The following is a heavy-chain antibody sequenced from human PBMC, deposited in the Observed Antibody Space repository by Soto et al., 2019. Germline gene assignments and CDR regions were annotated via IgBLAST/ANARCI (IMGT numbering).Heavy chain of an antibody. CDR3: ARHEATYYNFYGMDV. CDR2: IHPGESDT. J-gene: IGHJ6*02. CDR1: GDRYTTYW. Sequence: PVESQTKSCRSYGDRYTTYWRGWVRQKPGKGLEWMGSIHPGESDTRYSPSFQGQVTISADRSITTAYLQWSSLKASDTAMYYCARHEATYYNFYGMDVWGQGTTVTLSS. V-gene: IGHV5-51*01.